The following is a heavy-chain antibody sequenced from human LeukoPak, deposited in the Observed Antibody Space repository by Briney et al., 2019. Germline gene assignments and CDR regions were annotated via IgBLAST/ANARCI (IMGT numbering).Heavy chain of an antibody. CDR3: ARSNQADDY. D-gene: IGHD4-11*01. CDR1: GFTFSNYW. Sequence: RGSLRLSCTASGFTFSNYWMHWVRQVPGKGLVWVSRINTGGSSTTYADSVKGRFTISRDNAKNTLYLQMNSLGVEDTAVYYCARSNQADDYWGQGTLVTVSS. CDR2: INTGGSST. V-gene: IGHV3-74*01. J-gene: IGHJ4*02.